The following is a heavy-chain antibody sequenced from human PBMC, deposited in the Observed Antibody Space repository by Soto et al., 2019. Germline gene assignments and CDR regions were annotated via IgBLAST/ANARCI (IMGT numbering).Heavy chain of an antibody. Sequence: GGSLRLSCAASGFTFSNAWMNWVRQAPGKGLEWVSAISGSGGSTYYADSVKGRFTISRDNSKNTLYLQMNSLRAEDTAVYYCETGRTVGITITTFDYWGQGTLVNVSS. CDR1: GFTFSNAW. J-gene: IGHJ4*02. CDR2: ISGSGGST. CDR3: ETGRTVGITITTFDY. D-gene: IGHD1-20*01. V-gene: IGHV3-23*01.